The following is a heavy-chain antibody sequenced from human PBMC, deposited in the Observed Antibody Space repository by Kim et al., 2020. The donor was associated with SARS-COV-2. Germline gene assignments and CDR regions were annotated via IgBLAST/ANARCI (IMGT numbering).Heavy chain of an antibody. CDR2: IIPILGIA. J-gene: IGHJ4*02. Sequence: SVKVSCKASGGTFSSYAISWVRQAPGQGLEWMGRIIPILGIANYAQKFQGRVTITADKSTSTAYMELSSLRSEDTAVYYCASEIQNYYDSSGYYFELDYWGQGTLVTVSS. CDR3: ASEIQNYYDSSGYYFELDY. D-gene: IGHD3-22*01. V-gene: IGHV1-69*04. CDR1: GGTFSSYA.